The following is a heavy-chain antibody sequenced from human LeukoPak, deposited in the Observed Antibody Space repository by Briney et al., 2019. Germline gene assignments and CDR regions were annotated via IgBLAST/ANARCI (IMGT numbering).Heavy chain of an antibody. CDR1: GFTFSSYA. CDR2: ISGSGGST. V-gene: IGHV3-23*01. D-gene: IGHD3-10*01. Sequence: PGGSLRLSCAASGFTFSSYAMSWVRQAPGKGLEWVSAISGSGGSTYYADSVKGRFTISRDNSKNTLYLQMNSLRAEDTAVYYCAKGILWFGEFRADDWFDPWGQGTLVTVSS. CDR3: AKGILWFGEFRADDWFDP. J-gene: IGHJ5*02.